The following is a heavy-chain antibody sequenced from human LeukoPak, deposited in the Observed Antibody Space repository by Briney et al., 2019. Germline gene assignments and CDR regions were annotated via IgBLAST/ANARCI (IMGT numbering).Heavy chain of an antibody. CDR2: IYYSGST. Sequence: SGTPSLTLPVSGGSLSSYYWRRVRPPPRKGLGGIWGIYYSGSTYYNPSLKSRVTISVDTSKNQFSLKLSSVTAADTAVYYCARDRLYGDYLQGGYFDLWGRGTLVTVSS. V-gene: IGHV4-39*07. CDR3: ARDRLYGDYLQGGYFDL. J-gene: IGHJ2*01. CDR1: GGSLSSYY. D-gene: IGHD4-17*01.